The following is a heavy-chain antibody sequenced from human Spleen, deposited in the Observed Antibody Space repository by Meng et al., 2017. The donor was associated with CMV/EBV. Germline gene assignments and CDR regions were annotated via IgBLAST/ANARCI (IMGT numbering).Heavy chain of an antibody. CDR3: AHSRGRDGYKFGGNFDY. V-gene: IGHV2-5*02. D-gene: IGHD5-24*01. CDR1: GFSRSTRGVG. J-gene: IGHJ4*02. Sequence: QISLKESGPTLVKPTQTLTLACTFSGFSRSTRGVGVGWIRQPPGKALAWLALIYWDDDKRYSPSLQSRLTITKDTSKNQVVLTMTNMDPVDTATYYCAHSRGRDGYKFGGNFDYWGQGTLVTVSS. CDR2: IYWDDDK.